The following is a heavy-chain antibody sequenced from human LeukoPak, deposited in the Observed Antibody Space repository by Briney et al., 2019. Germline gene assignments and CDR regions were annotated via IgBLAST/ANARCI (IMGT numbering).Heavy chain of an antibody. J-gene: IGHJ4*02. V-gene: IGHV4-38-2*02. Sequence: PSETLSLTCTVSGYSISSGYYWGWIRQPPGKGLEWIGSIYHSGSTYYNPSLKSRVTISVDTSKNQFSLKLSSVTAADTAVYYCARKGIAARDPADYWGRGTLVTVSS. D-gene: IGHD6-6*01. CDR1: GYSISSGYY. CDR2: IYHSGST. CDR3: ARKGIAARDPADY.